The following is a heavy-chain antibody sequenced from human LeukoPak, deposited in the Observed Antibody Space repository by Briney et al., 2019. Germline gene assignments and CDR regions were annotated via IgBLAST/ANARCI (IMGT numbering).Heavy chain of an antibody. D-gene: IGHD3-22*01. J-gene: IGHJ4*02. CDR3: ARADSSGYYVGY. V-gene: IGHV4-59*01. CDR2: IYYSGST. CDR1: GVSISSYY. Sequence: PSETLSLTCTVSGVSISSYYWSWIRQPPGKGLEWIGHIYYSGSTNYNPSLKSRVTISVDTSKNQFSLKLSSVTAADTAVYYCARADSSGYYVGYWGQGTLVTVSS.